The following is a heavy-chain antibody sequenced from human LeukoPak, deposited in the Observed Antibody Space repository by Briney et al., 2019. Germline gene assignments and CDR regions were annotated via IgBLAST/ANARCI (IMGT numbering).Heavy chain of an antibody. Sequence: GGSLRLSCAAYGFTFSSNWMSWVRQAPGKGLEWVANIKQEGSEKYYVDAVKGRFTISTDNAKNSLYLQMNSLRAEDTAVYYCARSSKGYRGFDLDYWGQGTLVTVSS. J-gene: IGHJ4*02. V-gene: IGHV3-7*01. CDR2: IKQEGSEK. CDR3: ARSSKGYRGFDLDY. D-gene: IGHD1-1*01. CDR1: GFTFSSNW.